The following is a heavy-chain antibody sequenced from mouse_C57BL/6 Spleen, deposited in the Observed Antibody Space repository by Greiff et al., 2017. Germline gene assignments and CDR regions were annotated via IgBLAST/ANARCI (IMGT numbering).Heavy chain of an antibody. V-gene: IGHV1-59*01. CDR2: IDPSDSYT. J-gene: IGHJ3*01. CDR3: ASTVVGPFAY. CDR1: GYTFTSYW. Sequence: QVQLKQPGAELVRPGTSVKLSCKASGYTFTSYWMHWVKQRPGQGLEWIGVIDPSDSYTNYNQKFKGKATLTVDTSSSTAYMQLSSLTSEDSAVXYCASTVVGPFAYWGQGTLVTVSA. D-gene: IGHD1-1*01.